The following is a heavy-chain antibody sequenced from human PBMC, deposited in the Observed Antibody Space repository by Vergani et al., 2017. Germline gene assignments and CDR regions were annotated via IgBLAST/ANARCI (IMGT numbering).Heavy chain of an antibody. V-gene: IGHV3-15*01. CDR1: GFTFSNAW. D-gene: IGHD2-2*02. J-gene: IGHJ6*02. CDR3: TTDYCSSTSXYSRFYYYYYGMDV. CDR2: IKSKTDGGTT. Sequence: EVQLVESGGGLVKPGGSLRLSCAASGFTFSNAWMSWVRQAPGKGLEWVGRIKSKTDGGTTDYAAPVKGRFTISRDDSKNTLYLQMNSLKTEDTAVYYCTTDYCSSTSXYSRFYYYYYGMDVWGQGTTVTVSS.